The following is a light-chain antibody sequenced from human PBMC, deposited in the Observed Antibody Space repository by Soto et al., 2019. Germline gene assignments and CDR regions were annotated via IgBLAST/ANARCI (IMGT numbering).Light chain of an antibody. J-gene: IGKJ5*01. Sequence: IQLTQSPSFLSASVADTVTITSLASQGIRTYLVWYQQKAGKAPKSLIYAASTLQTGVPSRFSGSGSGTEFTLTISSLQPEDSATYYCRQHDSLPITFGQGTRLEIK. CDR2: AAS. CDR3: RQHDSLPIT. CDR1: QGIRTY. V-gene: IGKV1-9*01.